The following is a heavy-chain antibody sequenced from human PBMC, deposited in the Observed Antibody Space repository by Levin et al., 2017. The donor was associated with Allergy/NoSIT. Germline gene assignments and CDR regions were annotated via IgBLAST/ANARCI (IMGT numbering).Heavy chain of an antibody. CDR3: AKPNCGGDCYTDTYYYYMDV. CDR1: GFIFRSFA. D-gene: IGHD2-21*01. J-gene: IGHJ6*03. V-gene: IGHV3-23*01. Sequence: GGSLRLSCAASGFIFRSFAMNWVRQAPGKGLEWVSTITGSGGSTYYADSVKGRFTISRDNSKNTLFLQMNSLRAEATAIYYCAKPNCGGDCYTDTYYYYMDVWGKGTAVTVSS. CDR2: ITGSGGST.